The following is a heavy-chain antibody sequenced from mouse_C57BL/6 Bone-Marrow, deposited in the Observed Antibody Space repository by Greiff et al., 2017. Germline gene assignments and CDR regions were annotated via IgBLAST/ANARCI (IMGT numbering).Heavy chain of an antibody. CDR1: GYTFTSYW. CDR2: IHPNSGST. V-gene: IGHV1-64*01. D-gene: IGHD1-1*01. CDR3: ARTHTTYFDY. Sequence: LVESGAELVKPGASVKLSCKASGYTFTSYWMHWVKQRPGQGLEWIGMIHPNSGSTNYNEKFKSKATLTVDKSSSTAYMQLSSLTSEDSAVYYCARTHTTYFDYWGQGTTLTVSS. J-gene: IGHJ2*01.